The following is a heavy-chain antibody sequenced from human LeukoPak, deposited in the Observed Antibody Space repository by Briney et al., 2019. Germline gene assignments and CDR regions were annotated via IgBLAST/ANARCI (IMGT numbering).Heavy chain of an antibody. CDR3: TAQYYDILTDSRFDP. V-gene: IGHV3-15*01. CDR1: GFTFSNAW. Sequence: GGSLRLSCAASGFTFSNAWMSWVRQAPGKGLEWVARIKSKTDGGTTDYAAPVKGRFTISRDDSKNTLYLQMNSLKTEDTAVYYCTAQYYDILTDSRFDPWGQGTLVTVSS. CDR2: IKSKTDGGTT. J-gene: IGHJ5*02. D-gene: IGHD3-9*01.